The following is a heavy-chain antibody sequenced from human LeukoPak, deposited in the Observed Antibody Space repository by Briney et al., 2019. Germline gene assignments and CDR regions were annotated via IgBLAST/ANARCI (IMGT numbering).Heavy chain of an antibody. D-gene: IGHD3-22*01. CDR3: AAGLYYYDSSGYHY. CDR2: FDPEDGET. Sequence: ASVKVSCKVSGYTLTELSMHWVRQAPGKGLEWMGGFDPEDGETIYAQKFQGRVTMTEDTSTDTAYMELSSLRSEDTAVYYCAAGLYYYDSSGYHYWGQGTLVTVSS. V-gene: IGHV1-24*01. CDR1: GYTLTELS. J-gene: IGHJ4*02.